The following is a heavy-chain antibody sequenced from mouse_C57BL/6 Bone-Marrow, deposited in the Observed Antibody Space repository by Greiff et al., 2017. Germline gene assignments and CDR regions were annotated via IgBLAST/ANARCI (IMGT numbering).Heavy chain of an antibody. J-gene: IGHJ3*01. CDR2: IYPGNSDT. CDR1: GYTFTSYW. CDR3: TRRPDDEGAWFAY. D-gene: IGHD2-12*01. Sequence: EVQLQQSGTVLARPGASVQMSCKTSGYTFTSYWMHWVKQRPGQGLEWIGAIYPGNSDTSYNQKFKGKDKLTAVTSASTAYMELSSLTNEDSAVYYCTRRPDDEGAWFAYWGQGTLVTVSA. V-gene: IGHV1-5*01.